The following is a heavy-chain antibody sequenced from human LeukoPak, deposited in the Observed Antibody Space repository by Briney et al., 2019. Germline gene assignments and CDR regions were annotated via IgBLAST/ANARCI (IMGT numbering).Heavy chain of an antibody. CDR2: IKQDGSEK. D-gene: IGHD3-3*01. Sequence: PGGSLRLSCAASGFTFSSYWMSWVRQAPGKGLEWVANIKQDGSEKYYVDSVKGRFTVSRDNAKNLVYLQMNSLRAEDTAIYYCARGRLEWLLPFDYWGQGTVATVSS. CDR3: ARGRLEWLLPFDY. CDR1: GFTFSSYW. V-gene: IGHV3-7*01. J-gene: IGHJ4*02.